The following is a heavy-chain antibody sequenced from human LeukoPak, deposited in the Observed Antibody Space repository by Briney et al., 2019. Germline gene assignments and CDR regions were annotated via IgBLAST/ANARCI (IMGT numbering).Heavy chain of an antibody. V-gene: IGHV1-69*04. Sequence: SVKVSCKASGGTFSSYAISWVRQAPGQGLEWMGRIIPILGIANYAQKFQGRVTITADKSTSTAYMELSSLRSEVTAVYYCARDYDGNWFDPWGQGTLVTVSS. J-gene: IGHJ5*02. CDR2: IIPILGIA. CDR3: ARDYDGNWFDP. D-gene: IGHD5-12*01. CDR1: GGTFSSYA.